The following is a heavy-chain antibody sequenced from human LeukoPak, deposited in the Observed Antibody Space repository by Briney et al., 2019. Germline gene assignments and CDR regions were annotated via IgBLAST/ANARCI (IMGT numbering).Heavy chain of an antibody. V-gene: IGHV5-51*01. CDR3: ARRRGDTVAGPDY. CDR2: IHPGDSNT. J-gene: IGHJ4*02. D-gene: IGHD6-19*01. Sequence: GESLKISCQGSGYSFTNYWIVWVRQMPGQGLEYMGIIHPGDSNTKYSPSFEGQVIISVDKSISTAYLQWSSLKASDSAVYYCARRRGDTVAGPDYWGQGTLVTVSS. CDR1: GYSFTNYW.